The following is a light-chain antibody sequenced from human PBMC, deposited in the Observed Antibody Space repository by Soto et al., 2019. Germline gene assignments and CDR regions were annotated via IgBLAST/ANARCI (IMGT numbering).Light chain of an antibody. J-gene: IGLJ2*01. V-gene: IGLV2-23*01. CDR3: CAYVGSSNSVV. CDR1: SSDVGNYNL. CDR2: EGI. Sequence: QSALTQPASVSGSPGQSITISCTGTSSDVGNYNLVSWYQHHPGKAPKMMLYEGIKRPSGVSNRISGSKSGDTASLTISGLQAEDEADYYYCAYVGSSNSVVFGGGTKVTVL.